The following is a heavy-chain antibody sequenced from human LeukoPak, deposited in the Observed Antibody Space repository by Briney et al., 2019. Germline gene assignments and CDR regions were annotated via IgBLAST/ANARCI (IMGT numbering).Heavy chain of an antibody. CDR1: GYTFTSYD. V-gene: IGHV1-69*04. Sequence: ASVKVSCKASGYTFTSYDISWVRQAPGQGLEWMGRIIPILGIANYAQKFQGRVTITADKSTSTAYMELSSLRSEDTAVYYCARGSHYDTNALGYWGQGTLVTVSS. CDR2: IIPILGIA. CDR3: ARGSHYDTNALGY. J-gene: IGHJ4*02. D-gene: IGHD3-22*01.